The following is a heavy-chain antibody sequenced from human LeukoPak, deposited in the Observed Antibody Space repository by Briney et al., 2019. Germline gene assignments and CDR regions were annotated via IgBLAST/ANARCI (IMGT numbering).Heavy chain of an antibody. V-gene: IGHV4-39*01. Sequence: SETLSLTCTVSGGSISSSSYYWGWIRQPPGKGLEWIGSIYYSGSTYYNPSLKSRVTISVDTSKNQFSLKLSSVTAADTAVYYCARWLQLRAYFDYWGQGTLVTVSS. J-gene: IGHJ4*02. D-gene: IGHD5-24*01. CDR1: GGSISSSSYY. CDR2: IYYSGST. CDR3: ARWLQLRAYFDY.